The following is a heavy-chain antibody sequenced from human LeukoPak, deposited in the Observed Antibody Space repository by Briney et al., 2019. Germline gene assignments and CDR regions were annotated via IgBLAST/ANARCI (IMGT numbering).Heavy chain of an antibody. CDR2: ISYDGSDK. V-gene: IGHV3-30*03. D-gene: IGHD3-22*01. Sequence: PGGSLRLSCAASGFTFSSYGMHWVRQAPGKGLEWVAVISYDGSDKYYADSVKGRFTISRDNSKNTLYLQMNSLRAEDTAVYYCAREDHQAEYYYDSSGLDYWGQGTLVTVSS. CDR1: GFTFSSYG. J-gene: IGHJ4*02. CDR3: AREDHQAEYYYDSSGLDY.